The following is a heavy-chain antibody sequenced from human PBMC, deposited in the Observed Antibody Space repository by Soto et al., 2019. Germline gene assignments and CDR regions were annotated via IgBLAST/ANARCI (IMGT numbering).Heavy chain of an antibody. CDR3: ARRAGPFWSGYPYYFDY. D-gene: IGHD3-3*01. J-gene: IGHJ4*02. CDR2: INHSGST. Sequence: QVQLQQWGAGLLKPSETLSLTCAVYGGSFSGYYWSWTRQPPGKGLEWIGEINHSGSTNYNPSLKSRVTISVDTSKNQFSLKLSSVTAADTAVYYCARRAGPFWSGYPYYFDYWGQGTLVTVSS. CDR1: GGSFSGYY. V-gene: IGHV4-34*01.